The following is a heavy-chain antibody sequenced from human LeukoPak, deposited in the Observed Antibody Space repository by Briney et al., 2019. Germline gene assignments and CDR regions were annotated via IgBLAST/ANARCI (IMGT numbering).Heavy chain of an antibody. Sequence: GGSLRLSCAASGFTFSSYEMNWVRQAPGKGLEWVSYISSSGSTIYYADSVKGRFTISRDNAKNSLYLQMNSLRAEDTAVYYCARNSPIVGATFSDYWGQGTLVTVSS. D-gene: IGHD1-26*01. CDR1: GFTFSSYE. CDR3: ARNSPIVGATFSDY. CDR2: ISSSGSTI. J-gene: IGHJ4*02. V-gene: IGHV3-48*03.